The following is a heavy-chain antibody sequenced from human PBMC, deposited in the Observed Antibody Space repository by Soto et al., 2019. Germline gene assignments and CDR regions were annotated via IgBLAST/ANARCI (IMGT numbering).Heavy chain of an antibody. CDR2: IKGDGSEK. Sequence: GGSLRLSCVASGFTFTSYWMSWVRQAPGKGLGWVANIKGDGSEKKYVDSVKGRFTISRDNAHNSVSLQMNSLRAEDTALYYCGRDEVRNGVGVWGQGATVTVSS. J-gene: IGHJ6*02. CDR1: GFTFTSYW. V-gene: IGHV3-7*01. CDR3: GRDEVRNGVGV.